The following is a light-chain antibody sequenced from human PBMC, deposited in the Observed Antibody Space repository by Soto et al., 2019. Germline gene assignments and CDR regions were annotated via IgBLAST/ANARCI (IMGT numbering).Light chain of an antibody. Sequence: EIVLTQSPGTLSLSPGERATLACRASQSVTSSYLAWYQQKPGQAPRLLIYGASSRATGVPDRFSGIGYGTDFTLTISRLEPEDFAVYYCQQYGRSPYTVGQGTKLEIK. V-gene: IGKV3-20*01. J-gene: IGKJ2*01. CDR1: QSVTSSY. CDR2: GAS. CDR3: QQYGRSPYT.